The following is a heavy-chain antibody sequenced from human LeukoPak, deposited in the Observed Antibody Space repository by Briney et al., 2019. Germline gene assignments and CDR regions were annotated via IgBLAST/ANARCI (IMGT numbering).Heavy chain of an antibody. Sequence: GGSLRLSCEASGFSISVYWMSWVRQAPGKGLEWVGNIKQDGSERNYVDSVKGRFTISRDNAKKSLYLQMNSLRAEDTAVYYCARDWGAYYHFFDYWGQGTLVTVSS. CDR1: GFSISVYW. CDR3: ARDWGAYYHFFDY. D-gene: IGHD3-22*01. CDR2: IKQDGSER. V-gene: IGHV3-7*01. J-gene: IGHJ4*02.